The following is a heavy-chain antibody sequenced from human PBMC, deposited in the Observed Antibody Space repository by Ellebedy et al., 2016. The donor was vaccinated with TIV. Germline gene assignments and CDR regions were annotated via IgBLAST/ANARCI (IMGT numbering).Heavy chain of an antibody. CDR2: ISGNGGGT. V-gene: IGHV3-23*01. CDR3: ARRGGYYFDY. J-gene: IGHJ4*02. Sequence: GESLKISCAASGFTFSTYAMSWVRQAPGKGLEWVSVISGNGGGTFYADSAKGRFTISRDNSKNTLFLQMNSLTAEDTAVYYCARRGGYYFDYWGQGSLVTVSS. CDR1: GFTFSTYA. D-gene: IGHD3-3*01.